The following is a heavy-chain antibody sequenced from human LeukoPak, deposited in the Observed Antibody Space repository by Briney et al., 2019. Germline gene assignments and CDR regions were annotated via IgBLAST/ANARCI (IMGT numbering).Heavy chain of an antibody. CDR3: AREWVVPAAMDYYYYGMDV. J-gene: IGHJ6*02. CDR2: INSDGSST. CDR1: GFTFSSYW. Sequence: GSLRLSCAASGFTFSSYWMHWVRQAPGKGLVWVSRINSDGSSTSYADSVKGRFTISRDNAKNTLYLQMNSLRAEDTAVYYCAREWVVPAAMDYYYYGMDVWGQGTTVTVSS. V-gene: IGHV3-74*01. D-gene: IGHD2-2*01.